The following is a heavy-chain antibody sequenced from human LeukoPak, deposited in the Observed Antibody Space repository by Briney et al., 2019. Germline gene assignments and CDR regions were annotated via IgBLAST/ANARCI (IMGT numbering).Heavy chain of an antibody. D-gene: IGHD4/OR15-4a*01. J-gene: IGHJ4*02. CDR1: GFPFSAYA. V-gene: IGHV3-30*18. CDR3: TKPDSAMTMNYFDY. Sequence: GGSLRLSCTGSGFPFSAYAVHWVRQAPGKGLEWVAVISYDENSRFYVDSVKGRFTISRDNSKNTLYLQMNSLRPEDTAVYYYTKPDSAMTMNYFDYWGQGTLVTVSS. CDR2: ISYDENSR.